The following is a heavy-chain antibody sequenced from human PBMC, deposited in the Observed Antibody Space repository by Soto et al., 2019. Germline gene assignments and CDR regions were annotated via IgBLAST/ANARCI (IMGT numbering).Heavy chain of an antibody. V-gene: IGHV3-23*01. CDR3: AKGGVIVYYGMDV. CDR1: GFTFSSYA. D-gene: IGHD3-10*01. Sequence: GGSLRLSCAASGFTFSSYAMSWVRQAPGKGLEWVSAISGSGGSTYYADSVKGRFTIPRDNSKNTLYLQMNSLRAEDTAVYYCAKGGVIVYYGMDVWGQGTTVTVSS. J-gene: IGHJ6*02. CDR2: ISGSGGST.